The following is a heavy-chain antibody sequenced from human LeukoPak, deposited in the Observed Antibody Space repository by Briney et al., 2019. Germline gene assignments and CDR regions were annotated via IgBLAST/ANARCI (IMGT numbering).Heavy chain of an antibody. CDR2: ISSSGITI. J-gene: IGHJ4*02. D-gene: IGHD4-23*01. CDR1: GFTFSSYS. CDR3: ARVSYGGNSAILDY. Sequence: PGGSLRLSCAASGFTFSSYSMNWVRQAPGKGLEWVSFISSSGITIYYADSVKGRFTISRDNAKNSLYLQTNSLRAEDTAVYYCARVSYGGNSAILDYWGQGTLVTVSS. V-gene: IGHV3-48*04.